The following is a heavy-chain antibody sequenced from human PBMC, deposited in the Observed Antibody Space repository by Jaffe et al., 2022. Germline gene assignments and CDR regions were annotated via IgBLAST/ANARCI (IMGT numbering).Heavy chain of an antibody. J-gene: IGHJ6*03. V-gene: IGHV2-70*20. D-gene: IGHD2-2*02. CDR3: ARISPSYKGAYYMDV. CDR1: GFSLSTSGMC. CDR2: IDWDDDK. Sequence: QVTLRESGPALVKPTQTLTLTCTFSGFSLSTSGMCVSWVRQPPGKALEWLALIDWDDDKYYSTSLKTRLTISKDTSKNQVVLTMTNMDPVDTATYYCARISPSYKGAYYMDVWGKGTTVTVSS.